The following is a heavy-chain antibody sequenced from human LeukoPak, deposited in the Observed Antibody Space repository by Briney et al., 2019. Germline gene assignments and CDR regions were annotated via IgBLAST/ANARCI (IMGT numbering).Heavy chain of an antibody. CDR3: ARVAYCTKGVCINFAY. Sequence: GASVKVSCKASGYTFTVNYIHWVRQAPGQGLEWMGWINPNSGGTKCAQKFQGRLTMTRDTSISTAYMELSSLRSGDTAVYYCARVAYCTKGVCINFAYWGQGTLATVSS. J-gene: IGHJ4*02. CDR2: INPNSGGT. D-gene: IGHD2-8*01. V-gene: IGHV1-2*02. CDR1: GYTFTVNY.